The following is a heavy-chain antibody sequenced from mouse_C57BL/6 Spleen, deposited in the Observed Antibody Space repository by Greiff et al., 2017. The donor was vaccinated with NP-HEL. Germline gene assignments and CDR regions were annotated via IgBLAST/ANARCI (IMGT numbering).Heavy chain of an antibody. V-gene: IGHV1-81*01. J-gene: IGHJ1*03. CDR1: GYTFTSYG. CDR3: ARGLAEGYFDV. CDR2: IYPRSGNT. Sequence: VQLQQSGAELARPGASVKLSCKASGYTFTSYGISWVKQRTGQGLEWIGEIYPRSGNTYYNEKFKGKATLTADKSSSTAYMELRSLTSEDSAVYFCARGLAEGYFDVWGTRTTVTVSS. D-gene: IGHD3-1*01.